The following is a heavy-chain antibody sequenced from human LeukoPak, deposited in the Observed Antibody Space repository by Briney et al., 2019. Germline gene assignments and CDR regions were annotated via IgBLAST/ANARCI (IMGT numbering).Heavy chain of an antibody. D-gene: IGHD3-22*01. CDR3: AKDSRYYDSSGLFDY. V-gene: IGHV3-23*01. CDR2: ISSSSIYT. J-gene: IGHJ4*02. Sequence: GGSLRLSCGASGFTFSSYEMNWVRQAPGKGLEWVSYISSSSIYTNYADSVKGRFTISRDNSKNTLYLQMNSLRAEGTAVYYCAKDSRYYDSSGLFDYWGQGTLVTVSS. CDR1: GFTFSSYE.